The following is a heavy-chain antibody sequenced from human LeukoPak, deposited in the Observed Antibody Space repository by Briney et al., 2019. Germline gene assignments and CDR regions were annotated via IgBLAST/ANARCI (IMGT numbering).Heavy chain of an antibody. J-gene: IGHJ4*02. CDR1: GGTFSSYA. Sequence: ASVRVSCKASGGTFSSYAISWVRQAPGQGLEWMGGIIPIFGTANYAQKFQGRVTITADKSTSTAYMELSSLRSEDTAVYYCARVPAHVDGAERTMFFDYWGQGTLVTVSS. D-gene: IGHD4-17*01. V-gene: IGHV1-69*06. CDR2: IIPIFGTA. CDR3: ARVPAHVDGAERTMFFDY.